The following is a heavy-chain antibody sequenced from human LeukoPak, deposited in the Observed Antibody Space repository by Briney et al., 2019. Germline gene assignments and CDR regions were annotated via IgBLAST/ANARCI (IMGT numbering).Heavy chain of an antibody. V-gene: IGHV4-38-2*01. J-gene: IGHJ6*03. CDR3: ARVLPGYSNYYYYMDV. D-gene: IGHD2-15*01. CDR2: IYHSGST. CDR1: GYSISSGYY. Sequence: PSETPSLTCAVSGYSISSGYYWGWIRQPPGKGLEWIGSIYHSGSTYYNPSLKSRVTISVDTSKNQFSLKLSSVTAADTAVYYCARVLPGYSNYYYYMDVWGKGTTVTVSS.